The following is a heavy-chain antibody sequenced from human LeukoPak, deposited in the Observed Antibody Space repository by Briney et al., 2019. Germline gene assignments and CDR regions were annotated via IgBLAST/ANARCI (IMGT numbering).Heavy chain of an antibody. Sequence: GASVKVSCKASGYTFTSYDINWVRQATGQGLEWMGWMNPNSGNTGYAQKFQGRVTMTRNTSISTAYMELSSLRSEDAAVYYCARGRWSGSLGYYYMDVWGKGTTVTVSS. D-gene: IGHD3-3*01. CDR2: MNPNSGNT. CDR1: GYTFTSYD. CDR3: ARGRWSGSLGYYYMDV. V-gene: IGHV1-8*01. J-gene: IGHJ6*03.